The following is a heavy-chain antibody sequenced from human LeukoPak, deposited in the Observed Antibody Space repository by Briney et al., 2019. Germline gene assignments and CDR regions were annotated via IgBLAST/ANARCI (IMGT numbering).Heavy chain of an antibody. Sequence: ASVKVSCTASGGTFSSYAISWVRQAPGQGLEWMGGIIPIFGTANYAQKFQGRVTITADESTSTAYMELSSLRSEDTAVYYCARGEDIVVVVASGGSYGMDVWGQGTTVTVSS. V-gene: IGHV1-69*13. CDR1: GGTFSSYA. CDR2: IIPIFGTA. J-gene: IGHJ6*02. CDR3: ARGEDIVVVVASGGSYGMDV. D-gene: IGHD2-15*01.